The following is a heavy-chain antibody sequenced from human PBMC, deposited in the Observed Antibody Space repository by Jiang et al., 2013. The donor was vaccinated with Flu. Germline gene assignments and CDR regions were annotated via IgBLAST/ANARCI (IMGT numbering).Heavy chain of an antibody. CDR2: IFYSGST. Sequence: LLKPSETLSLTCTVSGSSISRSSYYWGWIRQPPGKGLEWIGSIFYSGSTYYNPSLKSRVTISVDTSNNQFSLKVNSVTAADTALYYCARQLNVNIVPTTEFDYWGQGTLVTVSS. D-gene: IGHD5-12*01. CDR3: ARQLNVNIVPTTEFDY. J-gene: IGHJ4*02. V-gene: IGHV4-39*01. CDR1: GSSISRSSYY.